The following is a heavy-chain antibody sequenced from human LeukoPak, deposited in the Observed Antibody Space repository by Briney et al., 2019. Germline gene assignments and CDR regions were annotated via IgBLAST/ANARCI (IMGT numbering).Heavy chain of an antibody. CDR3: GRDQGDNHYYYGMDV. CDR2: IYSGGST. CDR1: GFTVSSNY. J-gene: IGHJ6*02. D-gene: IGHD1-1*01. V-gene: IGHV3-66*01. Sequence: GGSLRLSCAASGFTVSSNYMSWVRQAPGKGLEWVSVIYSGGSTYYADSVKGRFTISRDNSKNSLYLQMNSLRAEDTAVYYCGRDQGDNHYYYGMDVWGQGTTVTVSS.